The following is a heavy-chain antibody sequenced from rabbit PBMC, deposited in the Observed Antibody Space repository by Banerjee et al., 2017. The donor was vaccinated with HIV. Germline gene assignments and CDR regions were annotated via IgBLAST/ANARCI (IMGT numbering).Heavy chain of an antibody. CDR3: ARVPASSSGYGNL. D-gene: IGHD1-1*01. Sequence: QEQLVESGGGLVTLGGSLKLSCKASGIDFSSYGISWVRQAPGKGPEWIAYIYPGFGIRNYANSVKGRFTISSDNAQNTVFLQMTSLTASDTATYFCARVPASSSGYGNLWGQGTLVTVS. CDR1: GIDFSSYG. J-gene: IGHJ4*01. CDR2: IYPGFGIR. V-gene: IGHV1S47*01.